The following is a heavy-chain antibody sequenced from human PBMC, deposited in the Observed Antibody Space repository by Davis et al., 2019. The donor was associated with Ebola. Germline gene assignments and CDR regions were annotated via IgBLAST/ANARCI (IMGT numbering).Heavy chain of an antibody. CDR3: ARDERVGATTMGFDY. Sequence: PGGSLRLSCAASGFTFSSYAMSWVRQAPGKGLEWVPAISGSGGSTYYADSVKGRFTISRDNSKNTLYLQMNSLRAEDTAVYYCARDERVGATTMGFDYWGQGTLVTVSS. D-gene: IGHD1-26*01. J-gene: IGHJ4*02. CDR1: GFTFSSYA. CDR2: ISGSGGST. V-gene: IGHV3-23*01.